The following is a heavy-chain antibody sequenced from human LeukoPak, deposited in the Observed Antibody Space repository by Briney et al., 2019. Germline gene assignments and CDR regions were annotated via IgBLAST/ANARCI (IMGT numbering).Heavy chain of an antibody. J-gene: IGHJ6*03. CDR1: GFTFSSYW. V-gene: IGHV3-7*01. Sequence: PGGSLRLSCAASGFTFSSYWMSWVRQAPGKGLEWVANIKQDGSEKYYVDSVKGRFTISRDNAKNSLYLQTNSLRAEDTAVYYCARDRVWQWLVRDYYYYMDVWGKGTTVTVSS. D-gene: IGHD6-19*01. CDR2: IKQDGSEK. CDR3: ARDRVWQWLVRDYYYYMDV.